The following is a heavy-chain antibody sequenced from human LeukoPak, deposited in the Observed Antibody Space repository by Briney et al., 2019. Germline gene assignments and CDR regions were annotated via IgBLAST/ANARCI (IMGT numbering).Heavy chain of an antibody. V-gene: IGHV3-11*01. Sequence: GGSLRLSCAASGFTFSDYYMSWIRQAPGKGLEWVSHISSSGSTIYYADSVKGRFTISRDNAKNSLYLQMNSLRAEDTAVYYCARAAYCSSTSCYGDFDYWGQGTLVTVSS. J-gene: IGHJ4*02. CDR3: ARAAYCSSTSCYGDFDY. CDR2: ISSSGSTI. CDR1: GFTFSDYY. D-gene: IGHD2-2*01.